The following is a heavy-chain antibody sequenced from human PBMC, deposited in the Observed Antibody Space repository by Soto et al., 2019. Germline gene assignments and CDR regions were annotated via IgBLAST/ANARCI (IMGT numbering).Heavy chain of an antibody. D-gene: IGHD6-13*01. J-gene: IGHJ4*02. CDR1: GYTFSNYG. CDR3: ARDHIIPAVGTLDY. Sequence: ASVKVSCKATGYTFSNYGISWVRQVPGQGLEWMGWISVYKGKTSYAQKFQGRVIMTTDTSTSTAYMELRTLRSDDTAVYYCARDHIIPAVGTLDYWGQGTLVTVSS. CDR2: ISVYKGKT. V-gene: IGHV1-18*04.